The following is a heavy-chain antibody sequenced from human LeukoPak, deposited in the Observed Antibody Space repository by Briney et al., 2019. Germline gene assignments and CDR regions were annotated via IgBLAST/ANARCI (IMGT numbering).Heavy chain of an antibody. D-gene: IGHD2-21*01. V-gene: IGHV3-21*01. CDR3: ARGRGGLFIFDY. CDR1: GFTFSSYA. J-gene: IGHJ4*02. CDR2: ISSSSSYI. Sequence: GGSLRLSCAASGFTFSSYAMSWVRQAPGKGLEWVSSISSSSSYIYYADSVKGRFTISRDNAKNSLYLQMNSLRAEDTAVYYCARGRGGLFIFDYWGQGTLVTVSS.